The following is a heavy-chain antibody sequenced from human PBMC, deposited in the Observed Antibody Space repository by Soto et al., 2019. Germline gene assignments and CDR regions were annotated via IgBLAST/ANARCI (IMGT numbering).Heavy chain of an antibody. Sequence: SVKVSCKASGGTFSSYAISWVRQAPGQGLEWMGGIIPIFGTANYAQKFQGRVTITADESTSTAYMELSSLRPEDTAVYYCARVQYYDSSGYYYWFDPWGPGTLVTVSS. J-gene: IGHJ5*02. CDR1: GGTFSSYA. CDR2: IIPIFGTA. V-gene: IGHV1-69*13. CDR3: ARVQYYDSSGYYYWFDP. D-gene: IGHD3-22*01.